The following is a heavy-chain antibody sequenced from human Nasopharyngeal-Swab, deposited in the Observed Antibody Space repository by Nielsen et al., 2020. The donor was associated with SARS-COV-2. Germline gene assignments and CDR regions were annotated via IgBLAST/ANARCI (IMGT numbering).Heavy chain of an antibody. CDR3: AKGGEAGQRFWEWLYYFDY. V-gene: IGHV3-23*03. CDR1: GFTFSSYA. Sequence: GESLKTPCAASGFTFSSYAMSWVRQAPGKGLEWVSVIYSGGSSTYYADSVKGRFTISRDNSKNTLYLQMNSLRAEDTAVYYCAKGGEAGQRFWEWLYYFDYWGHGTLVTVSS. D-gene: IGHD3-3*01. J-gene: IGHJ4*01. CDR2: IYSGGSST.